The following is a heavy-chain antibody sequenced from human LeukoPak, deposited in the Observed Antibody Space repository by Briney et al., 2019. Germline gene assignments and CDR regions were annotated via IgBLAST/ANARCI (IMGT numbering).Heavy chain of an antibody. CDR2: IYYSGST. D-gene: IGHD3-3*01. CDR1: GGSISSYY. J-gene: IGHJ1*01. Sequence: SETLSLTCTVSGGSISSYYWSWIRQPPGKGLEWIGYIYYSGSTNYNPSLKSRVTISVDTSKNQFSLKLSSVTAADTAVYYCARATKTYYDFWSGYLSPAEYFQHWGQGTLVTVSS. V-gene: IGHV4-59*12. CDR3: ARATKTYYDFWSGYLSPAEYFQH.